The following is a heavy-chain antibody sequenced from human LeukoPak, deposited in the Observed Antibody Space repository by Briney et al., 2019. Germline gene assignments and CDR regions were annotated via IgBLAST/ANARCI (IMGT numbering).Heavy chain of an antibody. V-gene: IGHV1-2*02. CDR1: GYTFTEYY. D-gene: IGHD6-6*01. CDR2: INPNSGGT. Sequence: GASVTVSFKACGYTFTEYYMHWVGQAGGRGGEGMGWINPNSGGTNYAQKFQGRVTITRDTSISTAYMELSRLRSDDTAVYYCARGEQLVAYNYWGQGTLVTVSS. J-gene: IGHJ4*02. CDR3: ARGEQLVAYNY.